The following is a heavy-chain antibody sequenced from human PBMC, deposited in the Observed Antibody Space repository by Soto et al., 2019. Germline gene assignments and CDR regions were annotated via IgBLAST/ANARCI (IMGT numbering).Heavy chain of an antibody. CDR3: AREVPTTRWLQFFDY. CDR1: GFTFSSYA. V-gene: IGHV3-30-3*01. D-gene: IGHD5-12*01. CDR2: ISYDGSNK. Sequence: QVQLVESGGGVVQPGRSLRLSCAASGFTFSSYAMHWVRQAPGKGLEWVAVISYDGSNKYYADSVKGRFTISRDNSKNTQYLQMNILRAEDTAVYYCAREVPTTRWLQFFDYWGQGTLVTVSS. J-gene: IGHJ4*02.